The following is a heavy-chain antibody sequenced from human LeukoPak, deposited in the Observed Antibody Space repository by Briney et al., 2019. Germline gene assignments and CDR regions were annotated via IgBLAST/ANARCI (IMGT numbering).Heavy chain of an antibody. CDR2: ISSSSNYI. CDR3: ARGTLGAWGW. D-gene: IGHD6-19*01. J-gene: IGHJ4*02. CDR1: GFTFSSYD. Sequence: GGSLRLSCAVSGFTFSSYDMNWVRQAPGKGLEWVSSISSSSNYIHYADSVKGRFTISRDNAKNSLYLQMNSLRAEDTAVYFCARGTLGAWGWWGQGTLVTVSS. V-gene: IGHV3-21*01.